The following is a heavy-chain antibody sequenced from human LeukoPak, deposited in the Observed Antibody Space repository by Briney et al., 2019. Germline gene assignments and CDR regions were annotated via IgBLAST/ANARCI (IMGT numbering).Heavy chain of an antibody. D-gene: IGHD3-22*01. CDR2: RGDGGTA. Sequence: PGGSLRLSCAASGFTFSSYWMHWVRQAPGKGVEWVSRRGDGGTASYADSVRGRFTISRDNANNMLYLQMNSLRAEDTAVYYCATYSSLNRREFQYWGQGTLLTVSS. J-gene: IGHJ1*01. CDR1: GFTFSSYW. CDR3: ATYSSLNRREFQY. V-gene: IGHV3-74*01.